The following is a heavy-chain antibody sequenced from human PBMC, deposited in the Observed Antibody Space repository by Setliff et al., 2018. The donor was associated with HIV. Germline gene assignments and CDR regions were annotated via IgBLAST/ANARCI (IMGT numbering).Heavy chain of an antibody. V-gene: IGHV1-18*01. CDR2: ISVYNGNT. CDR3: AREGIVGATLRYYYYAMDF. CDR1: GYTFTSYG. Sequence: ASVKVSCKTSGYTFTSYGISWVRQAPGQGLEWMGRISVYNGNTNYAQKLQGRVTMTTDTSTSTAYMELRILRSDDTAVYYCAREGIVGATLRYYYYAMDFWGQGTTVTVSS. J-gene: IGHJ6*02. D-gene: IGHD1-26*01.